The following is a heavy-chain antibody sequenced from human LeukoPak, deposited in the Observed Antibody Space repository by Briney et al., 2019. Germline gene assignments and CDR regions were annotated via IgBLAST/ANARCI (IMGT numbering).Heavy chain of an antibody. V-gene: IGHV3-23*01. CDR1: GFTFSSYA. Sequence: GGSLRLSCAASGFTFSSYAMSWVRQAPGKGLEWVSAISGSGGSTYYADSVKGRLTISRDNSKNTLYLQMNSLRAEDTAVYYCANLRGPYSGYDRYFDYWGQGTLVTVSS. CDR3: ANLRGPYSGYDRYFDY. D-gene: IGHD5-12*01. J-gene: IGHJ4*02. CDR2: ISGSGGST.